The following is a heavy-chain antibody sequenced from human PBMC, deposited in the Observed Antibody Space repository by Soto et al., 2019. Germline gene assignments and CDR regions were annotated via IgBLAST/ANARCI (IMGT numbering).Heavy chain of an antibody. Sequence: QVQLQESGPGLVKPSQTLSLTCTVSGGSISSGGYYWSWIRQHPGKGLEWIGYIYYSGSTYYNPSLESRVTISVDPSKNQFSLKLSSVTAADTAVYYCARANGYGSGSPNSRDYGMDVWGQGTTVTVSS. V-gene: IGHV4-31*03. CDR3: ARANGYGSGSPNSRDYGMDV. D-gene: IGHD3-10*01. CDR2: IYYSGST. CDR1: GGSISSGGYY. J-gene: IGHJ6*02.